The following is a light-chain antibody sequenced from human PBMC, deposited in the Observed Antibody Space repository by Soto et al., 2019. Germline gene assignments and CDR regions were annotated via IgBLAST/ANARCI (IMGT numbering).Light chain of an antibody. CDR2: EVS. CDR3: TSFTTTNIWV. V-gene: IGLV2-14*01. CDR1: SRDIGVYNY. J-gene: IGLJ3*02. Sequence: QSVLTQPASVSGSPGQSISISCTGTSRDIGVYNYVSWYQQHPGKAPKLMICEVSNRPSGVSSRFSGSKSGNTAYPTISGLRPEDEADYYCTSFTTTNIWVFGGGTKLTVL.